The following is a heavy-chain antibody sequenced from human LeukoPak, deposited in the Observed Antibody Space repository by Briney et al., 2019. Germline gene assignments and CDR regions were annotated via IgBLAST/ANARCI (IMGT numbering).Heavy chain of an antibody. J-gene: IGHJ6*03. V-gene: IGHV3-21*01. CDR2: ISSTNHYT. Sequence: GGSLRLSCAASGFTFSSYSMNWVRQAPGKGLEWVAYISSTNHYTYYADSVKGRFTISRDNAKNSLYLQMDSLGPEDTAVYYCARDPYSGNYGNDYYYYMDVWGKGTTVTISS. CDR3: ARDPYSGNYGNDYYYYMDV. D-gene: IGHD1-26*01. CDR1: GFTFSSYS.